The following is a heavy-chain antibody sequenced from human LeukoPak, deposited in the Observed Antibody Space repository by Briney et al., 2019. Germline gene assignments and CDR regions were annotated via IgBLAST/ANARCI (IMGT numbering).Heavy chain of an antibody. D-gene: IGHD2-15*01. CDR2: IYYSGST. V-gene: IGHV4-31*11. Sequence: SETLSLTCAVYGGSFSGYYWSWIRQHPGKGLEWIGYIYYSGSTYYNPSLKSRVTISVDTSKNQFPLKLSSVTAADTAVYYCARGRYCSGGSCYRALYDYWGQGTLVTVSS. CDR3: ARGRYCSGGSCYRALYDY. J-gene: IGHJ4*02. CDR1: GGSFSGYY.